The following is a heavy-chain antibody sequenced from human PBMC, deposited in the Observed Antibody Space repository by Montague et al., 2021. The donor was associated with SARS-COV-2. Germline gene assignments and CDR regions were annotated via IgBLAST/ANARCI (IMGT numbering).Heavy chain of an antibody. V-gene: IGHV4-39*01. CDR2: IHYSGST. D-gene: IGHD1-26*01. CDR3: ARLWDTVYYYYGMDV. CDR1: GGSISSSSYY. Sequence: SETLSLTCAVSGGSISSSSYYWGWIRQPPGKGLEWIGSIHYSGSTYYNPSIKSRVSISVDTSKNQFSLKLSSVTAADTAVYYCARLWDTVYYYYGMDVWGQGTTVTVSS. J-gene: IGHJ6*02.